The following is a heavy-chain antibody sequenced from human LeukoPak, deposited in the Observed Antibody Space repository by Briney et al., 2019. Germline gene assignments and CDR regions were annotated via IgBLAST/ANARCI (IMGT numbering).Heavy chain of an antibody. CDR2: ISSSGSTI. CDR1: GFTFSSYE. V-gene: IGHV3-48*03. CDR3: ARWSTVYSGYDPKLGGFDY. D-gene: IGHD5-12*01. Sequence: GGSLRLSCAASGFTFSSYEMYWVRQAPGKGLEWVSYISSSGSTIYYADSVKGRFTISRDNAKNSLYLQMNSLGAEDTAVYYCARWSTVYSGYDPKLGGFDYWGQGTLVTVSS. J-gene: IGHJ4*02.